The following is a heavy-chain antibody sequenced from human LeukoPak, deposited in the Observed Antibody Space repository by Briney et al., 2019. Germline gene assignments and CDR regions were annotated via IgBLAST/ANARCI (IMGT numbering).Heavy chain of an antibody. CDR2: ISGSGGST. V-gene: IGHV3-23*01. Sequence: GGSLRLSCAASGFTFSSYAMSWVRQAPGKGLEWISAISGSGGSTYYADSVKGRFTISRDNSKNTLYLQMNSLRAEDTAVYYCAKSTGGILAAAAYFDYWGQGTLVTVSS. D-gene: IGHD6-13*01. J-gene: IGHJ4*02. CDR1: GFTFSSYA. CDR3: AKSTGGILAAAAYFDY.